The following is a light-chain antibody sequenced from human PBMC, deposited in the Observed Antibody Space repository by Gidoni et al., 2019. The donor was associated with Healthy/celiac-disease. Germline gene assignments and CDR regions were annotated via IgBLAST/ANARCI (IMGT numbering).Light chain of an antibody. J-gene: IGKJ4*01. CDR2: AAS. V-gene: IGKV1-39*01. CDR3: QQSYSTPLT. CDR1: QIISSY. Sequence: DIQMTQSPSSLSASVGDRVTITCRASQIISSYLNWYQQKPGKDPKLLIYAASSLQSGVPSRFIGCGSGTDFTLTISSLQPEDFATYYCQQSYSTPLTFGGGTKVEIK.